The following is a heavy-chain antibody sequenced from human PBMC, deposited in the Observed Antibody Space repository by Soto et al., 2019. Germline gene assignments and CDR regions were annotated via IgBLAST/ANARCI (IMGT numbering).Heavy chain of an antibody. CDR1: GVTFISYA. CDR3: AKCIAGRPWVPDY. J-gene: IGHJ4*02. Sequence: PGGTLRLACAASGVTFISYAMCWVRQAPGTGLEWVSAISGSGGSTYYAGSVRGRFTISRANSKSTLYLQMNSLRAEATAVYYCAKCIAGRPWVPDYWGQGTLVTVSS. V-gene: IGHV3-23*01. CDR2: ISGSGGST. D-gene: IGHD6-6*01.